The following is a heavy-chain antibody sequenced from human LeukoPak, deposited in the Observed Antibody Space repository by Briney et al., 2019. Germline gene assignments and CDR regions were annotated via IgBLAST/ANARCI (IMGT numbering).Heavy chain of an antibody. V-gene: IGHV3-48*04. D-gene: IGHD6-19*01. J-gene: IGHJ1*01. Sequence: GGSLRLSCAASGFTFSSYSMNWVRQAPGKGLEWVSYISSSGSTIYYADSVKGRFTISRDNAKNSLYLQMNSLRAEDTAVYYCARAGSSGWYRVPKAFQHWGQGTLVTVSS. CDR2: ISSSGSTI. CDR3: ARAGSSGWYRVPKAFQH. CDR1: GFTFSSYS.